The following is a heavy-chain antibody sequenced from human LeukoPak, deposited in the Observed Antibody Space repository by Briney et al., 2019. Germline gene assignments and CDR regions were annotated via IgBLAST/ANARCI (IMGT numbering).Heavy chain of an antibody. J-gene: IGHJ4*02. CDR1: GYTFTAYY. CDR3: ASSVSSRWAIIDY. Sequence: ASVKVSCKASGYTFTAYYMHWVRQAPGQGLEWLGWINPNSGGTNYAQKFQGRVTMTRDTSITTAYMELSRLSSDDTAVYYCASSVSSRWAIIDYWGQGTQVTVSS. D-gene: IGHD6-13*01. V-gene: IGHV1-2*02. CDR2: INPNSGGT.